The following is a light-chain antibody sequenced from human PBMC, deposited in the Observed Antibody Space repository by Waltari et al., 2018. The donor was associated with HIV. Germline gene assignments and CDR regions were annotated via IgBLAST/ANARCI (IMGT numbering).Light chain of an antibody. CDR1: SSNIGNNY. V-gene: IGLV1-51*01. CDR2: DNH. Sequence: QSVLTQPPSVSAAPGQKITISCSGSSSNIGNNYVPWYQQLPGTAPKLLIYDNHKRPSGIPDRFSGSKSGTSATLGITGLQTGDEADYYCGTWDSSLSAGVFGGGTKVTVL. J-gene: IGLJ2*01. CDR3: GTWDSSLSAGV.